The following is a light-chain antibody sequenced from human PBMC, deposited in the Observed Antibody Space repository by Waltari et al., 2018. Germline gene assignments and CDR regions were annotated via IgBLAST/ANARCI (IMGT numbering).Light chain of an antibody. J-gene: IGLJ3*02. V-gene: IGLV1-44*01. CDR3: ATWDDSLNGRV. Sequence: QSVLTQPPLASGTPGQRVTISCSGNSSTIGINTVTWYQQLPGTAPKPLIYANSHRPSGVPDRCSASKSDTSASLAISGLQSEDEADYFCATWDDSLNGRVFGGGTKLAVL. CDR2: ANS. CDR1: SSTIGINT.